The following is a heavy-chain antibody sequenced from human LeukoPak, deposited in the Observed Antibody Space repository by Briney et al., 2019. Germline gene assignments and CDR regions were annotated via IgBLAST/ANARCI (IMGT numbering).Heavy chain of an antibody. CDR1: GFTFSNFW. CDR3: AKTTLAVAGTGYAFDM. D-gene: IGHD6-19*01. V-gene: IGHV3-7*01. Sequence: GGSLRLSCAASGFTFSNFWMTWVRLTPGMGLEWVANIKPDGSEKYYMDSVKGRFTISRDNAKKSMYLQMNFLRAEDTALYYCAKTTLAVAGTGYAFDMWGQGTMVTVSS. CDR2: IKPDGSEK. J-gene: IGHJ3*02.